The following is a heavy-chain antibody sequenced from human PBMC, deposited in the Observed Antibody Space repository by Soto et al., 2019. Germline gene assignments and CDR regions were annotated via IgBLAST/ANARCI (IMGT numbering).Heavy chain of an antibody. V-gene: IGHV4-31*03. CDR3: ARSGVSTDIVVVPAAENYYYYGMDV. J-gene: IGHJ6*02. CDR1: GGSIISGGYY. CDR2: IYYSGST. Sequence: SETLSLTCTVSGGSIISGGYYWIWIRQHPGKGLEWIGYIYYSGSTYYNPSLKSRVTISVDTSKNQFSLKLSSVTAADTAVYYCARSGVSTDIVVVPAAENYYYYGMDVWGQGTTVTVSS. D-gene: IGHD2-2*01.